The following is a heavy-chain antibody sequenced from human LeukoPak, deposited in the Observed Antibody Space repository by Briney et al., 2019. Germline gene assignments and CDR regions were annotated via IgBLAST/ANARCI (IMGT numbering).Heavy chain of an antibody. V-gene: IGHV4-31*03. Sequence: SQTLSLTCSVSGGSISSGGYYWSWIRQHPGKGLEWVGYIYYTGTTYYNPSLKSRVTISRDTSKNLFSLRLNSVTAADTAVYYCARRPDTSPFDYWGQGTLVTVSS. CDR2: IYYTGTT. D-gene: IGHD2-2*02. J-gene: IGHJ4*02. CDR3: ARRPDTSPFDY. CDR1: GGSISSGGYY.